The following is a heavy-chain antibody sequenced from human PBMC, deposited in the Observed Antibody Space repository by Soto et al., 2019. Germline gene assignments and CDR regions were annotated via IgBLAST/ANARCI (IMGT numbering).Heavy chain of an antibody. J-gene: IGHJ4*02. CDR2: IKQDRSEK. Sequence: GGSLRLSCAASGFTFISYWMSWVRQAPGKGLEWVANIKQDRSEKYYVDSVKGRFTISRDNAKNSLYLQMNSLRAEDTAVYYCARVTYDSSGSPYFDYWGQGTLVTVSS. V-gene: IGHV3-7*05. D-gene: IGHD3-22*01. CDR1: GFTFISYW. CDR3: ARVTYDSSGSPYFDY.